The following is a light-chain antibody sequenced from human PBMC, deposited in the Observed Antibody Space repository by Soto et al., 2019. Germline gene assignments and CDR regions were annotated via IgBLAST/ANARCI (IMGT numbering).Light chain of an antibody. Sequence: DIQMTQSPSSLSASVGDRVTITCRASQAITNYLAWYQLKPGKVPKLLIYGASTLQSGVPSRFGGSGSGTDFTLTISSLQPEDVATYYCQKYKSAPFTFGPVTRVDIK. V-gene: IGKV1-27*01. J-gene: IGKJ3*01. CDR1: QAITNY. CDR2: GAS. CDR3: QKYKSAPFT.